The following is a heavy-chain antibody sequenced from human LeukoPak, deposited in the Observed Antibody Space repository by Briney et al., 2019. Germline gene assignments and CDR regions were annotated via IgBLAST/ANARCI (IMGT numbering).Heavy chain of an antibody. CDR3: ASDSSRIGY. V-gene: IGHV3-21*01. CDR2: ISSSSSYI. Sequence: PGGSLRLSCAASGFTFSSYAMHWVRQAPGKGLEWVSSISSSSSYIYYADSVKGRFTISRDNAKNSLYLQMNSLRAEDTAVYYCASDSSRIGYWGQGTLVTVSS. D-gene: IGHD2-2*01. J-gene: IGHJ4*02. CDR1: GFTFSSYA.